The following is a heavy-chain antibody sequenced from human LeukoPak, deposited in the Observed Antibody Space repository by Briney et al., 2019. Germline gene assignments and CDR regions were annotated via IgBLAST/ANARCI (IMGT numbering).Heavy chain of an antibody. Sequence: RGCLRLSCAASGFTFSSYNMNWVRQAPGKGRGWVSYITSSSSTIYYADSVKGRFTITRDNAKNSLYLQMNSLRDEDTAVYYCAREYSSSSGSVSDYWGQGTLVTVSS. CDR1: GFTFSSYN. D-gene: IGHD6-6*01. V-gene: IGHV3-48*02. CDR3: AREYSSSSGSVSDY. CDR2: ITSSSSTI. J-gene: IGHJ4*02.